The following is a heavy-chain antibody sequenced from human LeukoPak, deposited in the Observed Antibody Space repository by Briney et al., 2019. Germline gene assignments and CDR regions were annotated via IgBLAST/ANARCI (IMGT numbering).Heavy chain of an antibody. CDR2: IYYSGST. CDR1: GGSISSYY. V-gene: IGHV4-59*05. CDR3: ARGYSSSLSFDP. J-gene: IGHJ5*02. Sequence: SETLSLTCTVSGGSISSYYWSWIRQPPGKGLEWIGSIYYSGSTYYNPSLKSRVTISVDTSKNQFSLKLSFVTAADTAVYYCARGYSSSLSFDPWGQGTLVTVSS. D-gene: IGHD6-13*01.